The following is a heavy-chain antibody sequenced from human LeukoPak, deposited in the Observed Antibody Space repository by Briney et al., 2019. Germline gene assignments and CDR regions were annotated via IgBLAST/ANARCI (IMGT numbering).Heavy chain of an antibody. J-gene: IGHJ4*02. CDR1: GFTFSSYS. CDR2: ISSSSSYI. V-gene: IGHV3-21*04. D-gene: IGHD3-16*01. Sequence: GGSLRLSCAASGFTFSSYSMNWVRQAPGKGLEWVSSISSSSSYIYYADSVKGRFTISRDNAKNPLYLQINSLRAEDTAVYYCARGLRFFRLGQNFPGCYWGQGTLVTVSS. CDR3: ARGLRFFRLGQNFPGCY.